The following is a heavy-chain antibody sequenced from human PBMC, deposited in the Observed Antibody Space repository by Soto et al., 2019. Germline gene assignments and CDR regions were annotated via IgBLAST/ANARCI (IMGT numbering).Heavy chain of an antibody. CDR3: AREDPFAAETKEPHFDY. J-gene: IGHJ4*02. Sequence: EVQLLESGGVLVQPGGSLRLSCAASGFTFSRCAMSWVRQAPGKGLEWVSAISGSGSNTYYTDSVKGRFTISRDNSKNTLYLQMNSLRVEDTAAYYCAREDPFAAETKEPHFDYWGQGILVTVSS. D-gene: IGHD4-17*01. V-gene: IGHV3-23*01. CDR2: ISGSGSNT. CDR1: GFTFSRCA.